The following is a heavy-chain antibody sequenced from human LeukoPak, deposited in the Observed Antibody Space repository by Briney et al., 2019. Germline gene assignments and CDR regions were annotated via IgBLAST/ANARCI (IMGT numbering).Heavy chain of an antibody. CDR3: GREVSGSGSYHYFDY. CDR2: IYYSGTT. V-gene: IGHV4-59*01. D-gene: IGHD3-10*01. J-gene: IGHJ4*02. CDR1: GGSISSYY. Sequence: SETLSLTCTVSGGSISSYYWSWIRQPPGKGLELIGYIYYSGTTNYNPSLKSRVTISVDTSKNHFSLKLSSVTAADTAVYYCGREVSGSGSYHYFDYWGQGTLVTVSS.